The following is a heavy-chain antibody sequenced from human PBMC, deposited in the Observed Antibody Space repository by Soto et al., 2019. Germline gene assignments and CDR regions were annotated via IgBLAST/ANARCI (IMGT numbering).Heavy chain of an antibody. Sequence: GRSLRLSCAASGFTFSSYWMHWVRQAPGKGLVWVSRINSDGSSTSYADSVKGRFTISRDNAKNTLYLQMNSLRAEDTAVYYCARADYDSSGYYDYWGQGTLVTVSS. D-gene: IGHD3-22*01. V-gene: IGHV3-74*01. J-gene: IGHJ4*02. CDR2: INSDGSST. CDR1: GFTFSSYW. CDR3: ARADYDSSGYYDY.